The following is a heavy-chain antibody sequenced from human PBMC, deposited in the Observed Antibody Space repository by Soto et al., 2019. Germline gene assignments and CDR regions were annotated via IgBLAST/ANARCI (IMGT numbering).Heavy chain of an antibody. V-gene: IGHV3-33*01. CDR3: ASDLVGASDSYGLDV. D-gene: IGHD1-26*01. Sequence: GGSLRLSCAASGFTFSNYGMHWVRQAPGKGLEWVAIIWHDGNNKYYADSVRGRFIISRDSSKNRLYLQMNSLRAEDTAVYYCASDLVGASDSYGLDVWGQGTPVTVYS. CDR2: IWHDGNNK. J-gene: IGHJ6*02. CDR1: GFTFSNYG.